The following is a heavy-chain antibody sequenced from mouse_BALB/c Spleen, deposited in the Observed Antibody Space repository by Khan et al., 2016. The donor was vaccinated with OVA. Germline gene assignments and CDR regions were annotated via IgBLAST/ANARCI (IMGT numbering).Heavy chain of an antibody. J-gene: IGHJ2*01. V-gene: IGHV2-9*02. CDR1: GYSLTRYG. Sequence: QVQLKESGPGLVAPSQSLSITCTVYGYSLTRYGVHWVRQPPGKGLEWLGLIWAGGSTNYNSALMSRLSISIDNSKSLVFLIMNNMHTVDTDVYYCARSKYLSRYWGQGTTLTVSA. CDR2: IWAGGST. CDR3: ARSKYLSRY. D-gene: IGHD3-3*01.